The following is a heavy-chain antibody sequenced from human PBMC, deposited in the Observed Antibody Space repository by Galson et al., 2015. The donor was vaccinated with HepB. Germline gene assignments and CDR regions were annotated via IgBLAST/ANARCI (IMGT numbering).Heavy chain of an antibody. CDR2: INTITGNP. J-gene: IGHJ1*01. V-gene: IGHV7-4-1*02. Sequence: SVKVSCKASGYTFTSYAMNWVRQAPQQGLEWMGWINTITGNPTYAQGFTGRFVFSLDTSVSTAYLQISSLKAEDTAVYYCARESHPPYFQHWGQGTLVTVSS. CDR1: GYTFTSYA. CDR3: ARESHPPYFQH.